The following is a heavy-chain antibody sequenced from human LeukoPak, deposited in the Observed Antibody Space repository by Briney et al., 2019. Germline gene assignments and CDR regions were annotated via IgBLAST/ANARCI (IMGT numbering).Heavy chain of an antibody. Sequence: GASVKVSCKASGYTFTSYDINWVRQATGQGLEWMGWMNPNSGNTGYAQKFQGRVTITADESTSTAYMELSSLRSEDTAVYYCARSNSFSSSTSFNWFDPWGQGTLVTVSS. V-gene: IGHV1-8*01. CDR2: MNPNSGNT. CDR3: ARSNSFSSSTSFNWFDP. CDR1: GYTFTSYD. D-gene: IGHD2-2*01. J-gene: IGHJ5*02.